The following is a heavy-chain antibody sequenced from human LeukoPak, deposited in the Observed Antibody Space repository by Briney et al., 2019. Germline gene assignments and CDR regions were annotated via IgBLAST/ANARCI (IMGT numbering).Heavy chain of an antibody. CDR1: GGSLSSGNTY. J-gene: IGHJ5*02. D-gene: IGHD2-15*01. CDR3: ARLVAVVAATRLIRFDP. Sequence: PGTLSLSCTVSGGSLSSGNTYWGWIRQPPGKGLEWIGSIYYSGSTYYNPSLKSRVTITVDTSKNQFSLKLSSVTAADTAVYYCARLVAVVAATRLIRFDPWGQGTLVTVSS. V-gene: IGHV4-39*01. CDR2: IYYSGST.